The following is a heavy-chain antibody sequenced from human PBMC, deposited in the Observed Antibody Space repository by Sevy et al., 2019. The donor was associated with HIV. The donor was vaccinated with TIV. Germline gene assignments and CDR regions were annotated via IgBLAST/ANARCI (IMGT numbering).Heavy chain of an antibody. D-gene: IGHD3-16*01. CDR1: GFTFSTYD. Sequence: GGSLRLSCAASGFTFSTYDMHWVRQAPGKGLEWVAVISYDGNYRHYADSVRGRFSMSRDNSKNTMYLQMNGLSIEDTAVYYCVKNRPPGGRLFSRNAMDVWGRGTTVTVSS. CDR3: VKNRPPGGRLFSRNAMDV. J-gene: IGHJ6*02. CDR2: ISYDGNYR. V-gene: IGHV3-30*18.